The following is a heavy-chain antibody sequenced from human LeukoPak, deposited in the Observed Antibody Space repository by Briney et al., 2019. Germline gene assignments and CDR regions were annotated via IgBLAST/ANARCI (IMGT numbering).Heavy chain of an antibody. J-gene: IGHJ5*02. CDR1: GFAFRTHV. CDR2: ISNDERTI. V-gene: IGHV3-30*14. CDR3: ARDGNRWLRGFDP. Sequence: SGGSLRLSCAVSGFAFRTHVIHWVRQAPGKGLEWVAVISNDERTIFYADSVKGRFTISRDNSKNTLYLQMNSLRAEDTAVYYCARDGNRWLRGFDPWGQGTLVTVSS. D-gene: IGHD5-24*01.